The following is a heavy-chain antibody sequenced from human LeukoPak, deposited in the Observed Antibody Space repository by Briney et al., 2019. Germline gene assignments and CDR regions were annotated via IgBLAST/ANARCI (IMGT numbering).Heavy chain of an antibody. V-gene: IGHV4-4*07. CDR1: GGSISSYY. CDR3: ARDSSVVPAAEALDFDD. D-gene: IGHD2-2*01. CDR2: IYTSGST. Sequence: SETLSLTCTVSGGSISSYYWSWIRQPAGKGLEWIGRIYTSGSTTYNPSPKRRGTTSVETSTNQFSLKLSSVTAADTAVYYCARDSSVVPAAEALDFDDWGQGTLVTVSS. J-gene: IGHJ4*02.